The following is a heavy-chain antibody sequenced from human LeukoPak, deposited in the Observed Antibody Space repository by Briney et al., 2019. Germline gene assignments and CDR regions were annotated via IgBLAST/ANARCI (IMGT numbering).Heavy chain of an antibody. J-gene: IGHJ3*02. V-gene: IGHV4-61*02. D-gene: IGHD5-18*01. Sequence: SETLSLTCTVSGGSISSGSYYWSWIRQPAGKGLEWIGRIYTSGSTNYNPSLKSRVTISVDTSKNQFSLKLSSVTAADTAVYYCAARGYSYGYSDASDIWGQGTMVTVSS. CDR2: IYTSGST. CDR3: AARGYSYGYSDASDI. CDR1: GGSISSGSYY.